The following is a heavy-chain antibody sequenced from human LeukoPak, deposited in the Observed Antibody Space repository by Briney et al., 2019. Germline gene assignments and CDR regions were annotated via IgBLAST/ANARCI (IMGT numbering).Heavy chain of an antibody. V-gene: IGHV3-23*01. D-gene: IGHD3-3*01. CDR3: AKDRSSWYYPFDS. Sequence: AGGSLRLSCVASGFTFSSYAMSWVRQAPGKGLEWVSVVSGGGHNTYYADSVEGRFTMSRDNSKRTVYLQMNSLRAEDTAVYYCAKDRSSWYYPFDSWGQGTLVTVSS. J-gene: IGHJ4*02. CDR2: VSGGGHNT. CDR1: GFTFSSYA.